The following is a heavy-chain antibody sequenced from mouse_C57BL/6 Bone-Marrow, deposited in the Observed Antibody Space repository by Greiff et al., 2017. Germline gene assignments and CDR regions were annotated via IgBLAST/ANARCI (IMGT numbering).Heavy chain of an antibody. D-gene: IGHD2-4*01. Sequence: VQLQQSGPELVKPGASVKISCKASGYSFTDYNMNWVKQSNGKSLEWIGVINPNYGTTSYNQKFKGKATLTVDKASSTAYMQLNSLTSEDSAVYYCASGYDYDYAMYYWGQGTAVTVSS. CDR2: INPNYGTT. CDR3: ASGYDYDYAMYY. V-gene: IGHV1-39*01. CDR1: GYSFTDYN. J-gene: IGHJ4*01.